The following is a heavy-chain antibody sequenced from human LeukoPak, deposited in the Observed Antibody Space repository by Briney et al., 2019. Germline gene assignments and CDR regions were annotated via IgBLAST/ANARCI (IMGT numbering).Heavy chain of an antibody. Sequence: SVKVSCKASGGSFRTYPISWVRQSPGQGLEWMGGLSQFFRTTNYTQKFQGRLTISTDESSTTAYMELSDLRSDDTATYYCATSGSGRSWDWFAPWGQGTPLTVSS. CDR2: LSQFFRTT. J-gene: IGHJ5*02. CDR1: GGSFRTYP. D-gene: IGHD3-10*01. V-gene: IGHV1-69*05. CDR3: ATSGSGRSWDWFAP.